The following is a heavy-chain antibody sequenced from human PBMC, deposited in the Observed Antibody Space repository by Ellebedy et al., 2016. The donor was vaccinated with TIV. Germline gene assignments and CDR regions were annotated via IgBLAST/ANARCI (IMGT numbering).Heavy chain of an antibody. Sequence: ASVKVSCXASGYTFTSYGISWVRQAPGQGLEWMGWISAYNGNTNYAQKLQGRVTMTTDTSTSTAYMELRSLRSDDTAVYYCARESEQWPLQYYYGMDVWGQGTTVTVSS. CDR3: ARESEQWPLQYYYGMDV. J-gene: IGHJ6*02. V-gene: IGHV1-18*01. CDR1: GYTFTSYG. CDR2: ISAYNGNT. D-gene: IGHD6-19*01.